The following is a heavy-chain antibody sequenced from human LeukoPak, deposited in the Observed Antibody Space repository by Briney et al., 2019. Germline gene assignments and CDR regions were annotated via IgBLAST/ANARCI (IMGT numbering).Heavy chain of an antibody. Sequence: ASVEVSCHLSGYTLPELSIYLVRQAAGKGPGWVGGFDRERLSTVYAQNFQGRVTMTEDTATDTAYMEMSSLRSEDTAVYFCATDSHDLLTHAFDLGGQGTMVTVPA. CDR3: ATDSHDLLTHAFDL. V-gene: IGHV1-24*01. D-gene: IGHD3-9*01. CDR2: FDRERLST. J-gene: IGHJ3*01. CDR1: GYTLPELS.